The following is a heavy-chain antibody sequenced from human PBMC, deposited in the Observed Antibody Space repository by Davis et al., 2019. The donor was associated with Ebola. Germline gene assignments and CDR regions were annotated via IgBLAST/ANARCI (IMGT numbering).Heavy chain of an antibody. CDR2: IKQDGSEK. CDR1: EFTFSTYS. Sequence: PGGSLRLSCAASEFTFSTYSMNWVRQAPGKGLEWVANIKQDGSEKYYVDSVKGRFTISRDNAKNSLYLQMNSLRAEDTAVYYCARDGWYDDILTGYFDYWGQGTLVTVSS. D-gene: IGHD3-9*01. V-gene: IGHV3-7*03. J-gene: IGHJ4*02. CDR3: ARDGWYDDILTGYFDY.